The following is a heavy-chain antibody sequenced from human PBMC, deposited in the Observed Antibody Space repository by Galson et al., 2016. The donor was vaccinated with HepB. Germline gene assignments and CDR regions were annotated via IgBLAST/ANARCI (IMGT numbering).Heavy chain of an antibody. CDR1: TFTVRTNY. Sequence: SLRLSCAASTFTVRTNYMSWVRQAPGKGLEWVSVIYSGGSRYYADSVKGRFTISRDNSKNTLYLQMNSLRDEDTAVYYCARDRTDAMTTAGFDPWGQGTLVTVSS. CDR2: IYSGGSR. D-gene: IGHD4-11*01. J-gene: IGHJ5*02. CDR3: ARDRTDAMTTAGFDP. V-gene: IGHV3-66*01.